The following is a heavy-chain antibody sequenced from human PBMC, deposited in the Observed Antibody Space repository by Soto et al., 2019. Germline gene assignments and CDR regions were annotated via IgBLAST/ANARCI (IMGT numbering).Heavy chain of an antibody. V-gene: IGHV3-48*02. CDR2: ISSSSSTI. CDR3: AREXGTTVTIRKYYYYGMDV. CDR1: GFTFSSYS. D-gene: IGHD4-17*01. Sequence: GGSLRLSCAASGFTFSSYSMNWVRQAPGKGLEWVSYISSSSSTIYYADSVKGRFTISRDNAKNSLYLQMNSLRDEDTAVYYCAREXGTTVTIRKYYYYGMDVWGQGTTVTVSS. J-gene: IGHJ6*02.